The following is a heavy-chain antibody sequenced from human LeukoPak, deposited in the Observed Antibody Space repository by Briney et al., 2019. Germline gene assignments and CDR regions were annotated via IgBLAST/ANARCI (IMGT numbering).Heavy chain of an antibody. D-gene: IGHD4-17*01. V-gene: IGHV4-59*08. CDR1: GGSISSYY. Sequence: SETLSLTCTVSGGSISSYYWSWIRQPPGKGLEWIGYIYYSGSTNYNPSLKSRVPISVDTSKNQFSLKLSSVTAADTAVYYCARREDYGDNGWFDPWGQGTLVTVSS. J-gene: IGHJ5*02. CDR3: ARREDYGDNGWFDP. CDR2: IYYSGST.